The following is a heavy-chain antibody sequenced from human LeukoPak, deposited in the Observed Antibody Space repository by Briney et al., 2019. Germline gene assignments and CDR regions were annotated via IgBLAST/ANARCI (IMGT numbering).Heavy chain of an antibody. D-gene: IGHD1-26*01. CDR2: IRYDGSNK. J-gene: IGHJ4*02. CDR1: GFTFSSYG. CDR3: AKSAVGATLGDY. V-gene: IGHV3-30*02. Sequence: QSGGSLRLSCAASGFTFSSYGMHWVRQAPGKGLEWVGFIRYDGSNKYYADSVKGRFTICRDNSRDTLYLQMISLRAEDTAVYYCAKSAVGATLGDYWGQGTPVTVSS.